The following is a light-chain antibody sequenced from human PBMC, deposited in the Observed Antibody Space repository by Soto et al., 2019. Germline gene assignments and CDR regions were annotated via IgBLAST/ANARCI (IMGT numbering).Light chain of an antibody. CDR3: QQYGSSAYT. CDR1: QSVSSSY. J-gene: IGKJ2*01. V-gene: IGKV3-20*01. CDR2: GAS. Sequence: EIVLTQSPGTLSLSPGERATLSCRASQSVSSSYLAWYQQKPGQAPRLLLYGASSRATGIPDRFSGSGSGPDLTLTITRLEPEDFAVYYCQQYGSSAYTFGQGTKLEI.